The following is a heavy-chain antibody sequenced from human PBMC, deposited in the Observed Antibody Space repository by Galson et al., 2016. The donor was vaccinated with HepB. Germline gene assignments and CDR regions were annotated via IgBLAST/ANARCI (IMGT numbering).Heavy chain of an antibody. J-gene: IGHJ6*02. CDR1: GFTFSSYW. V-gene: IGHV3-7*01. D-gene: IGHD3-3*01. CDR3: ARVGVSANYDFWSGYYGHYGMDV. Sequence: SLRLSCAASGFTFSSYWMSWVRQAPGKGLEWVANIKQDGSEKYYVDSVKGRFTISRDNAKNSLYLQMNSLRAEDTAVYYCARVGVSANYDFWSGYYGHYGMDVWGQGTTVTVSS. CDR2: IKQDGSEK.